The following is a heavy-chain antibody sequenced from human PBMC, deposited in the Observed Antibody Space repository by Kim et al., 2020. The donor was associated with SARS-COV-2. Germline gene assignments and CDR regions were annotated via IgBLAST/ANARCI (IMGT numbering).Heavy chain of an antibody. CDR3: ARVVVAGSAVYFDY. D-gene: IGHD6-19*01. Sequence: GGSLRLSCAASGFTFSDHYMDWVRQAPGKGLEWVGRTRNKANSYTTEYAASVKGRFTISRDESKNSLYLQMNSLKTEDTAVYYCARVVVAGSAVYFDYWGQGTLVTVSS. V-gene: IGHV3-72*01. CDR1: GFTFSDHY. J-gene: IGHJ4*02. CDR2: TRNKANSYTT.